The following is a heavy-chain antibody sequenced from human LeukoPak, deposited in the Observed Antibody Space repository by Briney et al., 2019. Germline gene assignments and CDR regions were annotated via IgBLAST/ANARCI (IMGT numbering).Heavy chain of an antibody. Sequence: PGGSLRLSCAASGFTFDDYAMHWVRQAPGKGPEWVSGISWNSGSIGYADSVKGRFTISRDNAKNSLYLQMNSLRAEDTALYYCAKPLRRRSYYGMDVWGQGTTVTVSS. CDR2: ISWNSGSI. V-gene: IGHV3-9*01. CDR1: GFTFDDYA. J-gene: IGHJ6*02. CDR3: AKPLRRRSYYGMDV.